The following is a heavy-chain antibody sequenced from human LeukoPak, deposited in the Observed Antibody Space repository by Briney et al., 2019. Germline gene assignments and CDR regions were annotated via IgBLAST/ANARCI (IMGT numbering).Heavy chain of an antibody. CDR3: AKPLLPSTGLGAFDI. D-gene: IGHD1-1*01. CDR1: GFTFSSYA. CDR2: LSGSGIRT. J-gene: IGHJ3*02. Sequence: GGSLRLSCAASGFTFSSYAMSWVRQAPGKGLEWVSTLSGSGIRTYYASSVRGRFTISRDNSNNTVYLQMDSLRAEDTALYYCAKPLLPSTGLGAFDIWGQGTVVTVSS. V-gene: IGHV3-23*01.